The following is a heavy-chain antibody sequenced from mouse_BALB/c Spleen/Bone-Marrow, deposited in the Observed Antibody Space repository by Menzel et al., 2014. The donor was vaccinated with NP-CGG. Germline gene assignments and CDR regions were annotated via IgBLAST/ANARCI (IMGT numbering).Heavy chain of an antibody. D-gene: IGHD2-14*01. CDR3: ARSDYRFDPLPY. Sequence: QVQLKQSGAELVMPGASVKMSCKASGHTFTDYWMHWVKQRPGQGLEWIGAIDTSDSYTSYNQKFKGKATLTVDESSSTAYMRLSSLTSEDSAVYYCARSDYRFDPLPYWGQGTLVTVSA. V-gene: IGHV1-69*01. J-gene: IGHJ3*01. CDR1: GHTFTDYW. CDR2: IDTSDSYT.